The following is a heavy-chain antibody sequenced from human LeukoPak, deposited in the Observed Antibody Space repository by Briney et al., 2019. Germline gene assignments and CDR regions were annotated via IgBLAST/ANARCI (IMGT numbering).Heavy chain of an antibody. J-gene: IGHJ3*02. CDR3: ARLFTTYYYDSSGYYFRARPINNAFDI. D-gene: IGHD3-22*01. CDR2: INHSGST. Sequence: PSETLSLTCSVSDDSITMYYWTWIRQPPGKGLEWIGEINHSGSTNYNPSLKSRVTISVDTSKNQFSLKLSSVTAADTAVYYCARLFTTYYYDSSGYYFRARPINNAFDIWGQGTMVTVSS. V-gene: IGHV4-34*01. CDR1: DDSITMYY.